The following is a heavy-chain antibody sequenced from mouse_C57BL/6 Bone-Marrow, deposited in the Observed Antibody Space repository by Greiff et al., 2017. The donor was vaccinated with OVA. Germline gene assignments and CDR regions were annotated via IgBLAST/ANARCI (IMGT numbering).Heavy chain of an antibody. CDR1: GYTFTSYW. CDR3: ARYDYDRRDYFDY. D-gene: IGHD2-4*01. V-gene: IGHV1-69*01. CDR2: IDPSDSYT. Sequence: QVQLQQPGAELVMPGASVKLSCKASGYTFTSYWMHWVKQRPGQGLEWIGEIDPSDSYTNYNQKFKGKSTLTVDKSSSTTYMQHSSLTSEDSAVYYCARYDYDRRDYFDYWGQGTTLTVSS. J-gene: IGHJ2*01.